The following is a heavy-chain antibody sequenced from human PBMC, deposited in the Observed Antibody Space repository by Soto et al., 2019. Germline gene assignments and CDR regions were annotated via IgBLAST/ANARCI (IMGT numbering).Heavy chain of an antibody. D-gene: IGHD3-10*01. CDR2: LYHSGST. CDR3: ARGGSEGGLDV. V-gene: IGHV4-4*02. J-gene: IGHJ6*02. Sequence: PSETLSLTCAVSGGSIRTTHWWTGVRPPPGKGREWIGDLYHSGSTNYNPSLKSRVTMSVDASRTHFSLTLTSATAADTAVYFCARGGSEGGLDVWGQGTTVTVSS. CDR1: GGSIRTTHW.